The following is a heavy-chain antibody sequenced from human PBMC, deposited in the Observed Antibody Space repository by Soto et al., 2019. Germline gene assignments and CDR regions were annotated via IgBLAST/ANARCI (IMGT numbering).Heavy chain of an antibody. Sequence: QVQLVESGGGVVQPGRSLRLSCAASGFTFSSYAMHWVRQAPGKGLEWVAVISYDGGNKYYADSVKGRFTISRDNSKNTLYLQMNSLRADDTAVYYCARDEVSRVYAPHGSGGYSYYGMDVWGQGTTVTVSS. CDR1: GFTFSSYA. CDR3: ARDEVSRVYAPHGSGGYSYYGMDV. J-gene: IGHJ6*02. CDR2: ISYDGGNK. V-gene: IGHV3-30-3*01. D-gene: IGHD3-10*01.